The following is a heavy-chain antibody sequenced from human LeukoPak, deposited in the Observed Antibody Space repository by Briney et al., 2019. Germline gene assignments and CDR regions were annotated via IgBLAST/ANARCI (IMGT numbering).Heavy chain of an antibody. Sequence: SETLSLTCAVYGGSFSGYYWSWIRQPPGEGLEWIGEINHSGSTNYNPSLKSRVTISVDKSKNQFSLKLSSVTAADTAVYYCASGAANDYYYYMDVWGKGTTVTVSS. D-gene: IGHD2-15*01. J-gene: IGHJ6*03. CDR3: ASGAANDYYYYMDV. V-gene: IGHV4-34*01. CDR2: INHSGST. CDR1: GGSFSGYY.